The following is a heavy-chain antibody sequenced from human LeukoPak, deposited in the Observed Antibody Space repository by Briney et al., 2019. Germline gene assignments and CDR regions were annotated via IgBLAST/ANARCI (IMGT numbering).Heavy chain of an antibody. CDR2: IYTSGST. J-gene: IGHJ4*02. D-gene: IGHD3-22*01. CDR3: ARDGDSSGYYFDY. CDR1: GASISSGSYY. Sequence: SETLSLTCTVSGASISSGSYYWSWIRQPAGKGLEWIGRIYTSGSTNYNPSLKSRVTISVDTSKNQFSLKLSSVTAADTAVYYCARDGDSSGYYFDYWGQGTLVTVSS. V-gene: IGHV4-61*02.